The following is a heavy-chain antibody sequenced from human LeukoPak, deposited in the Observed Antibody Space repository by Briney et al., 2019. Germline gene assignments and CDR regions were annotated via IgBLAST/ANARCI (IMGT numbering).Heavy chain of an antibody. V-gene: IGHV4-34*01. Sequence: SETLSLTCAVYGGSFSGYYWSWIRQPPGKGLEWIGEINHSGSTNYNPSLKSRVTISVDTSKNQFSLKLSSVTAADTAVYYCARGTTAAIVVVVAATYNWFDPWGQGTLVTVSS. CDR3: ARGTTAAIVVVVAATYNWFDP. J-gene: IGHJ5*02. CDR2: INHSGST. CDR1: GGSFSGYY. D-gene: IGHD2-15*01.